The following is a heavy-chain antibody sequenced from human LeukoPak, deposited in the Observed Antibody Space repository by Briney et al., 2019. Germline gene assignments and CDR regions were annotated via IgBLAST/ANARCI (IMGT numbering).Heavy chain of an antibody. D-gene: IGHD3-10*01. J-gene: IGHJ6*02. CDR1: GYTFTSYG. V-gene: IGHV1-8*02. CDR3: ARYLMVRGVIIHYYYYYGMDV. Sequence: GASVKVSCKASGYTFTSYGIRWVRQATGQGLEWMGWMNPNSGNTGYAQKFQGRVTMTRNTSISTAYMELSSLRSEDTAVYYCARYLMVRGVIIHYYYYYGMDVWGQGTTVTVSS. CDR2: MNPNSGNT.